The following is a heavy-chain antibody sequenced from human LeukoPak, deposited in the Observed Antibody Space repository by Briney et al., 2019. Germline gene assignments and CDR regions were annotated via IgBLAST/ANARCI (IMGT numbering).Heavy chain of an antibody. D-gene: IGHD1-1*01. CDR2: IYYSGST. Sequence: PSETLSLTCTVSGGSISSYYWSWIRQPPGKGLEWIGYIYYSGSTNYNPSLKSRVTISVDTSKNQFSPKLSSVTVADTAVYYCARGKTGTPGSFDYWGQGTLVTVSS. CDR1: GGSISSYY. J-gene: IGHJ4*02. CDR3: ARGKTGTPGSFDY. V-gene: IGHV4-59*01.